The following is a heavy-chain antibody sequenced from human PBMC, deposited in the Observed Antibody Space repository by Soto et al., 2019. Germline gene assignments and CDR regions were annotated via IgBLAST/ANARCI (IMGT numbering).Heavy chain of an antibody. CDR1: GFTFSSYS. J-gene: IGHJ6*02. CDR3: AREYCGGDCYRPYYGMDV. Sequence: EVQLVESGGGLVKPGGSLRLSCAASGFTFSSYSMNWVRQAPGKGLEWVSSISSSSSYIYYADSVKGRFTISRDNAKNSLYLQMNSLRAEDTAVYYCAREYCGGDCYRPYYGMDVWGLGTTVTVSS. D-gene: IGHD2-21*02. V-gene: IGHV3-21*01. CDR2: ISSSSSYI.